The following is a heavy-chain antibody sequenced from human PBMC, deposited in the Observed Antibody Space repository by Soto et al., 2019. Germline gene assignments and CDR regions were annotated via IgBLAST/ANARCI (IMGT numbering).Heavy chain of an antibody. Sequence: EVQLVESGGGLVQPGGSLRLSCAASGFTFSNYWMSWVRQAPGKGLEWVASINQDGTLKYYVDSVKGRFTISRDNAKNSFFLQMISLRAEDTAVYYCARWQSSGWYLDIWGQGTLLSVSS. D-gene: IGHD6-19*01. CDR1: GFTFSNYW. CDR2: INQDGTLK. J-gene: IGHJ4*02. CDR3: ARWQSSGWYLDI. V-gene: IGHV3-7*03.